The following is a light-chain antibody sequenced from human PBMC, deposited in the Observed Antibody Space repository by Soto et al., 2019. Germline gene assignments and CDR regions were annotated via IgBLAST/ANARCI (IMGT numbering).Light chain of an antibody. CDR3: MQGTHGPWT. CDR1: QSLVYSNGNAY. V-gene: IGKV2-30*01. J-gene: IGKJ1*01. CDR2: QVS. Sequence: DAVLTQSPLSLPVTLGQPAAISCRSSQSLVYSNGNAYLTWFQQRPGQSPRRLIYQVSTRDAGVPDRFSGSGSGTYFTLTISRVEAEDVGLYYCMQGTHGPWTFGQGTKVEIK.